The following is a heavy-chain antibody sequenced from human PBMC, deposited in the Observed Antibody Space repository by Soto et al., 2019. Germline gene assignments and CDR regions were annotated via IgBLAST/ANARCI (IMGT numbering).Heavy chain of an antibody. J-gene: IGHJ6*02. V-gene: IGHV1-46*01. CDR2: INPSGGST. CDR1: GYTFTSYY. Sequence: RASVKVSCKASGYTFTSYYMHWVRQVPGQGLEWMGIINPSGGSTSYAQKFQGRVTMTRDTSTSTVYMELSSLRSEDTAVYYCARERGYRAIVVVPAAMSDYYYGMDVWGQGTTVTVSS. D-gene: IGHD2-2*01. CDR3: ARERGYRAIVVVPAAMSDYYYGMDV.